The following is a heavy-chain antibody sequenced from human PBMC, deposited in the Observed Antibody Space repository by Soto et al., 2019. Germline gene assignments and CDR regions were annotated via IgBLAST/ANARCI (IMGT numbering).Heavy chain of an antibody. D-gene: IGHD3-10*01. J-gene: IGHJ6*03. CDR2: IYYSGST. CDR1: GGSISSYY. Sequence: SETLSLTCTVSGGSISSYYWSWIRQPPGKGLEWIGYIYYSGSTNYNPSLKSRVTISVDTSKNQFSLKLSSVTAADTAVYYCAGGSGRNYSYMDVWGKGTTVTVSS. V-gene: IGHV4-59*01. CDR3: AGGSGRNYSYMDV.